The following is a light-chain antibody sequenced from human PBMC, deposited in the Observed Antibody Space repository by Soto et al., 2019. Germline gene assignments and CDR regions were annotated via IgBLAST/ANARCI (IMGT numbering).Light chain of an antibody. CDR3: QHYNNWPWT. Sequence: EMVMTQSSATVFLSPGGRVIHCCMASQNIKSDLAWYQQKPGQAPRFLIYGASTRATGIPPRFSGWGSGTQFTLTISSLQSEDSALYYCQHYNNWPWTFGQGTKVDIK. J-gene: IGKJ1*01. CDR2: GAS. V-gene: IGKV3-15*01. CDR1: QNIKSD.